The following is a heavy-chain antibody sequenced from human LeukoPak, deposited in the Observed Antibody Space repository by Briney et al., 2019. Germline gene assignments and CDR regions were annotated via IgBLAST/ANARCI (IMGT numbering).Heavy chain of an antibody. CDR2: INAGNGNT. CDR1: GSTFTSYA. CDR3: ARGTYYYGMDV. V-gene: IGHV1-3*01. Sequence: ASVKVSCKASGSTFTSYAMHWVRQAPGHSPHSLGWINAGNGNTKYSQKFQGRVTITRDTSASTAYMELSSLRSEDTAVYYCARGTYYYGMDVWGKGTTVTVSS. J-gene: IGHJ6*04.